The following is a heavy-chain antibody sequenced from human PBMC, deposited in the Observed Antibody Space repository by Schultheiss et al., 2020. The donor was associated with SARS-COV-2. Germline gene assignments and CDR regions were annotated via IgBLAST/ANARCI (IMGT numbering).Heavy chain of an antibody. CDR3: ARDGGEDGNRQTGVGYYYYYYGMDV. D-gene: IGHD1-14*01. Sequence: ASVKVSCKTSGYIFTSYSFSWVRQAPGQGLEWMGWISAYNGHTSYAQKFQGRITMTTDTSARTAYMELRSLRSDDTAVYYCARDGGEDGNRQTGVGYYYYYYGMDVWGQGTTVTVSS. CDR1: GYIFTSYS. J-gene: IGHJ6*02. V-gene: IGHV1-18*01. CDR2: ISAYNGHT.